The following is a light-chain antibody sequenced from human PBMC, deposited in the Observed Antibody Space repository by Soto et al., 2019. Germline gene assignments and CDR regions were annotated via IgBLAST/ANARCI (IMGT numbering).Light chain of an antibody. CDR2: DAS. J-gene: IGKJ2*01. V-gene: IGKV3-11*01. Sequence: EIVLTQSPATLSLSPGERATLSCRASQSVSSYLAWYQQKPGQAPRLLIYDASNRATGIRARFSGSGSGTDFTLTFSSLDPEDFAVYYFRQRSNWPYTFGQGTKLEI. CDR1: QSVSSY. CDR3: RQRSNWPYT.